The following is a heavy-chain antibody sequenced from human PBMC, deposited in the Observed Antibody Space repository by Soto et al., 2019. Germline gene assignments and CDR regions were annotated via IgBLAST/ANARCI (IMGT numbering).Heavy chain of an antibody. CDR2: IIPIFVTA. V-gene: IGHV1-69*01. D-gene: IGHD1-7*01. Sequence: QVQLVQSGAEVKKPGSSVKVSCKASGGTFSSYAISWVRQAPGQGLEWMGGIIPIFVTANYAHKFQGRVTITADESTSTAYMELSRLRSEDTAVYSCARDIPELELRRGWFDPWGQGTLVTVSS. CDR1: GGTFSSYA. J-gene: IGHJ5*02. CDR3: ARDIPELELRRGWFDP.